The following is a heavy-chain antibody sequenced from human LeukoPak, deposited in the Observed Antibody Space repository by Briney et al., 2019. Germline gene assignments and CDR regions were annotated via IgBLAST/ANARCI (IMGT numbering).Heavy chain of an antibody. J-gene: IGHJ4*02. CDR2: KKQDGSEK. CDR3: ARESFAARWD. D-gene: IGHD6-6*01. V-gene: IGHV3-7*01. CDR1: GLTFSSYW. Sequence: QPGGSLTLSCAASGLTFSSYWMIWARQAPGRGREGVANKKQDGSEKYYVDSVKGRFTISRDNAKNSLYLQMNSLRAEDTAVYYCARESFAARWDWGQGTLVTVSS.